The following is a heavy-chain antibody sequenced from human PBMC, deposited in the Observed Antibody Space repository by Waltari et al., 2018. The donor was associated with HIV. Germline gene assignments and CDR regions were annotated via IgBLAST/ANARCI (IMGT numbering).Heavy chain of an antibody. D-gene: IGHD2-15*01. Sequence: QVQLRESGPGLVKPSQTVSLTCTVSGDSMNSGNYYWTWIRQPAGKGLEWIGRIFISGSVNYNPSLESRVTISLDTSKNQFSLKLKSVTAADTALYFCARDKRSGAYPVDWGQGTLITVSS. CDR3: ARDKRSGAYPVD. CDR2: IFISGSV. CDR1: GDSMNSGNYY. V-gene: IGHV4-61*02. J-gene: IGHJ4*02.